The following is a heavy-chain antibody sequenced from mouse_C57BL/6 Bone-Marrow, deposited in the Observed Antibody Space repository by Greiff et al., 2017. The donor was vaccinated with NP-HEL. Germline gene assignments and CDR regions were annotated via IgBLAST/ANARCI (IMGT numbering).Heavy chain of an antibody. V-gene: IGHV1-82*01. J-gene: IGHJ4*01. CDR3: ARAVYYDYDVGAMDY. D-gene: IGHD2-4*01. Sequence: QVQLQQSGPELVKPGASVKISCKASGYAFSSSWMNWVKQRPGKGLEWIGRIYPGDGDTNYNGKFKGKATLTADKSSSTAYMQISSLTSEDSAVYFCARAVYYDYDVGAMDYWGQGTSVTVSS. CDR2: IYPGDGDT. CDR1: GYAFSSSW.